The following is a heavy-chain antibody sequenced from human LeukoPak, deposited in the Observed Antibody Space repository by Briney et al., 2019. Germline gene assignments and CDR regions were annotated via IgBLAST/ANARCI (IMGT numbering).Heavy chain of an antibody. D-gene: IGHD3-9*01. CDR3: ARLTSRPVAYYDILTGYYDDY. V-gene: IGHV4-34*01. Sequence: SETLSLTCAVYGVSFSGYYWSWIRQPPGKGLEWIGEINHSGSTNYNPSLKSRVTISVDTSKNQFSLKLSSVTAADTAVYYCARLTSRPVAYYDILTGYYDDYWGQGTLVTVSS. J-gene: IGHJ4*02. CDR2: INHSGST. CDR1: GVSFSGYY.